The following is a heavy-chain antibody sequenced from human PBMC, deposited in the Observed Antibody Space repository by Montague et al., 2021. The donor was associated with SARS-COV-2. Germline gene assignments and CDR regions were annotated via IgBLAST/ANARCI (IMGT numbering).Heavy chain of an antibody. Sequence: TLSLTCTVSGGSISSGTYYWSWIRQPARKGLEWIGRIYTSGTTNYNPSLKSRVTISVDTSKNQFSLKLSSVTAADTAMYYCARGGGSGGQRANHFDYWGQGTLVTVSS. CDR1: GGSISSGTYY. D-gene: IGHD2-15*01. V-gene: IGHV4-61*02. J-gene: IGHJ4*02. CDR2: IYTSGTT. CDR3: ARGGGSGGQRANHFDY.